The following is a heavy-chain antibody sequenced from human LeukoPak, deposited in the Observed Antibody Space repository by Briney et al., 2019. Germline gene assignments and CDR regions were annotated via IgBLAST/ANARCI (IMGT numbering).Heavy chain of an antibody. CDR2: VNPTGGGT. CDR3: ARDLGDGYNYLY. CDR1: GYTFTTYY. J-gene: IGHJ4*02. Sequence: ASVKVSCKASGYTFTTYYMHWVRQAPGQGLEWMGLVNPTGGGTSYAQKFQGRVTMTRDTSTSTVYMDLSSPRSEDTAVYYCARDLGDGYNYLYWGQGTLVTVSS. V-gene: IGHV1-46*01. D-gene: IGHD5-24*01.